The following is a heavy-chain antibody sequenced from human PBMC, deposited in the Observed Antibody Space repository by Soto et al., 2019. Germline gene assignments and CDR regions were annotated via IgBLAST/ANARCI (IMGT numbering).Heavy chain of an antibody. D-gene: IGHD3-22*01. J-gene: IGHJ3*02. CDR1: GFTFSSYA. Sequence: EVQLLESGGGLVQPGGSLRLSCAASGFTFSSYAMSWVRQAPGKGLEWVSAISGSGGSTYYADSVKGRFTISRDNSKNTLHLHMNSRRAEDTAVYYCAKMGTYYYDGEDAFYIWGQGTMVTVSS. V-gene: IGHV3-23*01. CDR3: AKMGTYYYDGEDAFYI. CDR2: ISGSGGST.